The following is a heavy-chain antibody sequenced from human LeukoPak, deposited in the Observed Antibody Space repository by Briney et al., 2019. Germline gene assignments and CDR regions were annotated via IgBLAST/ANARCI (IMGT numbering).Heavy chain of an antibody. CDR2: INPNSGGT. CDR3: ASQCSGGSCYLDWFDP. J-gene: IGHJ5*02. Sequence: ASVKVSCKASGYTFTGYYMHWVRQAPGQGLEWMGRINPNSGGTNYAQKFQGRVTVTRDTSISTAYMELSRLRSDDTAVYYCASQCSGGSCYLDWFDPWGQGTLVTVSS. V-gene: IGHV1-2*06. D-gene: IGHD2-15*01. CDR1: GYTFTGYY.